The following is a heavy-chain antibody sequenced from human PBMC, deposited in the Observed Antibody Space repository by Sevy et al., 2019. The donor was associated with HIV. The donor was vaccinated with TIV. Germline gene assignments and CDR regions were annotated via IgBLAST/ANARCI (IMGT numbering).Heavy chain of an antibody. V-gene: IGHV3-30*18. CDR2: ISYHGRDK. CDR1: GFTFTTSG. J-gene: IGHJ6*02. D-gene: IGHD3-9*01. CDR3: AKDFTGYNGMDV. Sequence: GGSLRLSCVVSGFTFTTSGMHWVRQAPGKGLEWVAVISYHGRDKFYAASVKGRFTISRDNSDNILYLHMNSLRSEDTAVYYCAKDFTGYNGMDVWGQGTMVTVSS.